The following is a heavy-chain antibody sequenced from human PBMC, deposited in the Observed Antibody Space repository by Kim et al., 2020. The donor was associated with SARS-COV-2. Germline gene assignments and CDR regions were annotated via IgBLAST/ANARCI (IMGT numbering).Heavy chain of an antibody. CDR3: ARNGYCSSTSCYRTYYYYGMDV. Sequence: ASVKVSCKASGYTFTSYYMHWVRQAPGQGLEWMGIINPSGGSTSYAQKFQGRVTMTRDTSTSTVYMELSSLRSEDTAVYYCARNGYCSSTSCYRTYYYYGMDVWGQGTTVTVSS. CDR2: INPSGGST. V-gene: IGHV1-46*01. CDR1: GYTFTSYY. D-gene: IGHD2-2*03. J-gene: IGHJ6*02.